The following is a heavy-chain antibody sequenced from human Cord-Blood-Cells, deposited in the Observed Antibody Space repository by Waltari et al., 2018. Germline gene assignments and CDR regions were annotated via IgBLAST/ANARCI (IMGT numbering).Heavy chain of an antibody. CDR2: IWYDGSNK. CDR1: GFTFRSSG. V-gene: IGHV3-30*18. CDR3: AKDTANQSWYLDY. J-gene: IGHJ4*02. D-gene: IGHD6-13*01. Sequence: QVPLVESGGGVVQLGRSLRISCAAFGFTFRSSGMHWVRQAPGKGLEWVAVIWYDGSNKYYADSVKVRFTISRDNSKNTLYLQMNSLRAEDTAMYYCAKDTANQSWYLDYWGQGTLVTVSS.